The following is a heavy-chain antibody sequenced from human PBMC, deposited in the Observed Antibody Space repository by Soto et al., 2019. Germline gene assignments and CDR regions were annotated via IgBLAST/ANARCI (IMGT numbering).Heavy chain of an antibody. CDR3: ARPKDGMDV. V-gene: IGHV3-30*03. Sequence: QVQLAESGGGVVQPGRSLRLSCAASGFTFSSYGMHWVRQAPGKGLEWVAVISYDGSNKYYADSVKGRFTISRDNSKNTLYLQMNSLRAEDTAVYYCARPKDGMDVWGQGTTVTVSS. CDR1: GFTFSSYG. J-gene: IGHJ6*02. CDR2: ISYDGSNK.